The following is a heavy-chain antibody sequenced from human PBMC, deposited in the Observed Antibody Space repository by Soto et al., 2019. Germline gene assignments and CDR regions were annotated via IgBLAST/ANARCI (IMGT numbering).Heavy chain of an antibody. Sequence: QVHLEQSGAEVKKAGASVKVSCKASGYTFTGYHMHWVRQAPGQGAEWMGWSIPSSGSTNCAQKFQGRVTVTRDTSITPAYMELSRLTSDYPAVYYCARYQYSGSFLYWGQGTLVTVSS. CDR1: GYTFTGYH. CDR2: SIPSSGST. V-gene: IGHV1-2*02. J-gene: IGHJ4*02. CDR3: ARYQYSGSFLY. D-gene: IGHD1-26*01.